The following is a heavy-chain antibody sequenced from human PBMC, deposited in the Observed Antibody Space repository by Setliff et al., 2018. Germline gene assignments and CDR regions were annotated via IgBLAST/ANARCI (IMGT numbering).Heavy chain of an antibody. V-gene: IGHV4-39*07. CDR1: GDSITRSGYY. CDR2: VYHIGNN. J-gene: IGHJ5*02. CDR3: ARSKHLILTNWFDA. D-gene: IGHD2-15*01. Sequence: KTSETLSLTCSVSGDSITRSGYYWGWVRQSPGKGLEWIGSVYHIGNNDYNPSLKSRITISLDTSKNQFSLMLTSVTAADTAVYYCARSKHLILTNWFDAWGQGTRVTVSS.